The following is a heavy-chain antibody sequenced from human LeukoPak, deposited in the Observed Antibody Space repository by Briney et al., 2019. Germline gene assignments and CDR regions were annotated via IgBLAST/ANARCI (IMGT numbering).Heavy chain of an antibody. CDR3: ARGFRGDNFDY. D-gene: IGHD7-27*01. Sequence: KTSETLSLTCGVSGYSISSAYYWGWIRQPPGKGLEWIGTMYHSGSTNYNPSLKSRVTISVDTSKNQFSLKLSSVTAADTAVYFCARGFRGDNFDYWGQGTLVTVSS. CDR1: GYSISSAYY. J-gene: IGHJ4*02. V-gene: IGHV4-38-2*01. CDR2: MYHSGST.